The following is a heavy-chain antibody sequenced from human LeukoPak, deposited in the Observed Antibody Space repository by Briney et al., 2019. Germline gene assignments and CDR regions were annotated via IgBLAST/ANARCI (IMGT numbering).Heavy chain of an antibody. CDR2: ISDSGDNT. J-gene: IGHJ3*02. CDR1: GFSLSSNG. Sequence: GGTLRLSCVASGFSLSSNGMSWVRQAPGKGLDWVSGISDSGDNTHYADSVRGRFTISRDISKNTLFLQMNSLRAEDTAVYYCAKIQGWFNTAFQIGGQGTMVTVSS. V-gene: IGHV3-23*01. D-gene: IGHD6-19*01. CDR3: AKIQGWFNTAFQI.